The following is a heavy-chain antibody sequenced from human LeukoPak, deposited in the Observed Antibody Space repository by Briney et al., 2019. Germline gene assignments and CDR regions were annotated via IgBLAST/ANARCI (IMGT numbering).Heavy chain of an antibody. CDR3: AKIRLEESAAGY. CDR2: IGGSGATT. J-gene: IGHJ4*02. D-gene: IGHD3-3*01. Sequence: GGSLRLSCAASGFSFSAYGMNWVRQAPGKGLEWVSAIGGSGATTYYADSVRGRFTISRDNSKNTMYLQMSSLRAEDTAVYYCAKIRLEESAAGYWGQGTLVTVSS. V-gene: IGHV3-23*01. CDR1: GFSFSAYG.